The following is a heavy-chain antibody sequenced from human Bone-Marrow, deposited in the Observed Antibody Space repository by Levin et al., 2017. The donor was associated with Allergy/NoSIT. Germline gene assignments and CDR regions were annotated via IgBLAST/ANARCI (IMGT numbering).Heavy chain of an antibody. CDR1: GYTFTNYY. D-gene: IGHD6-19*01. J-gene: IGHJ4*02. CDR3: VRDLLGIAVAGVYLGY. V-gene: IGHV1-46*01. CDR2: INSSGGST. Sequence: AASVKVSCKASGYTFTNYYIHWVRQAPGQGLEWMGVINSSGGSTTYAQSFQGRVTMTRDTSTSTVYMELSSLTSEDTAVYYCVRDLLGIAVAGVYLGYWGQGTLVTVSS.